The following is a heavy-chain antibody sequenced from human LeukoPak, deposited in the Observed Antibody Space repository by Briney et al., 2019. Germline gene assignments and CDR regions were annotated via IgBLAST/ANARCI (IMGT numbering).Heavy chain of an antibody. Sequence: PSETLSLTCTVSGGSISSHYWSWIRQPAARGREGMRGNYNSGSTNYKPSLKSRVTISVDKSKNQFSLKLSSVTAADAAVYYCAREGNRLFCEYWGRGTRVSVAS. CDR2: NYNSGST. V-gene: IGHV4-4*07. CDR3: AREGNRLFCEY. CDR1: GGSISSHY. J-gene: IGHJ4*02.